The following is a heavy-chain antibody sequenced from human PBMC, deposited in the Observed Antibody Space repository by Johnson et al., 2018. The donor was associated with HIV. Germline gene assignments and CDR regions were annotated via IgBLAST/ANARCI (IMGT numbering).Heavy chain of an antibody. D-gene: IGHD7-27*01. CDR3: ARDKANWGPSRDVGAFDI. CDR1: GVTFSDYY. J-gene: IGHJ3*02. Sequence: VQLVESGGGLVQPGGSLRLSCAASGVTFSDYYMSWIRQAPGKGLEWVSVIYSGGSTYYADSVKGRFTISRDNSKNTLYLQMNSLRAEDTAVYYCARDKANWGPSRDVGAFDIWGQGTMVTVSS. V-gene: IGHV3-66*02. CDR2: IYSGGST.